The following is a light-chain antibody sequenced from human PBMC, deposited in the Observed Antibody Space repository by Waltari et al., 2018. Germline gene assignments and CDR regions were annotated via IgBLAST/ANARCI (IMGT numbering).Light chain of an antibody. V-gene: IGLV2-8*01. Sequence: QSALTQPPSASGSPGQSVTISCTGTSSDVGGYNYVSWYQQHPGKAPKHMIYEVSKRPSGVPDRFSGSKSGNTASLTVSGLQAEDEADYYCSSYAGSNPVFGGGTKLTVL. J-gene: IGLJ2*01. CDR2: EVS. CDR3: SSYAGSNPV. CDR1: SSDVGGYNY.